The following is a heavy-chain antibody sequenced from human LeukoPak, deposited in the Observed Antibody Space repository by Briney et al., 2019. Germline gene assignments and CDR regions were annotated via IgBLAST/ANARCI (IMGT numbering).Heavy chain of an antibody. J-gene: IGHJ4*02. CDR2: FDPEDGET. V-gene: IGHV1-24*01. CDR1: GYTLTELS. Sequence: ASVKVSCKVSGYTLTELSMHWVRRAPGKGLEWMGGFDPEDGETIYAQKFQGRVTMTEDTSTDTAYMELSSLRSEDTAVYYCATEWSYYDSSGYSSYWGQGTLVTVSS. D-gene: IGHD3-22*01. CDR3: ATEWSYYDSSGYSSY.